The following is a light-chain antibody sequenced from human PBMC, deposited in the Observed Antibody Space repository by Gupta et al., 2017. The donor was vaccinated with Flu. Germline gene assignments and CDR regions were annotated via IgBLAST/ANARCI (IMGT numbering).Light chain of an antibody. CDR1: QRITRNF. CDR3: QQYGDSPPTT. J-gene: IGKJ1*01. Sequence: IVLTQSPGTLSLSPGERATLFCRASQRITRNFLAWYQQKPGQAPRLLIHSASSRATGIPDRFSGSGSGTDFTLTISGREPEDFAVYYCQQYGDSPPTTFGQGTKVEIK. CDR2: SAS. V-gene: IGKV3-20*01.